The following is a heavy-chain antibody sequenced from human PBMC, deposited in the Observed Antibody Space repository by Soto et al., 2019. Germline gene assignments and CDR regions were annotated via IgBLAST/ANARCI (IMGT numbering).Heavy chain of an antibody. V-gene: IGHV1-46*01. D-gene: IGHD1-1*01. CDR2: INPSGGST. Sequence: GASVKVSCKASGYTFTSYYMHWVRQAPGQGLEWMGIINPSGGSTSYAQKFQGRVTMTRDTSTSTVYMELSSLRSEDTAVYYCAREPLHRCLQLVSHYYYGMDVWGQGTTVTVSS. J-gene: IGHJ6*02. CDR3: AREPLHRCLQLVSHYYYGMDV. CDR1: GYTFTSYY.